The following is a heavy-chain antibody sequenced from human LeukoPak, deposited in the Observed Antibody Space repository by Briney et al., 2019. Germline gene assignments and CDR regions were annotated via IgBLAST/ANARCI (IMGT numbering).Heavy chain of an antibody. CDR3: ARDVVPYYYYYMDV. Sequence: GGSPRLSCAASGFTFSSYSMNWVRQAPGKGLEWVAAISTTSGNIYYADSVKGRFTISRDNAKNSLYLQMNSLRVEDTALYYCARDVVPYYYYYMDVWGKGTTVTVSS. V-gene: IGHV3-21*01. CDR2: ISTTSGNI. J-gene: IGHJ6*03. D-gene: IGHD2-21*01. CDR1: GFTFSSYS.